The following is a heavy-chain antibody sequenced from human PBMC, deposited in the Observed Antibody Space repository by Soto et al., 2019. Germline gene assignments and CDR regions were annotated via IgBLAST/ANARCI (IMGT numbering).Heavy chain of an antibody. D-gene: IGHD2-2*01. J-gene: IGHJ6*02. CDR1: GFTFSRYW. Sequence: EVQLVESGGGLVQPGGSLRLSCAASGFTFSRYWMHWVRQAPERGMVWVSRVDSEGRAISYADSVKGRFTISRDNAKKMLSMKMNSLRTEDTAVYYCVRDFADTSCYTDYAIDVWGPGTTVTVSS. CDR3: VRDFADTSCYTDYAIDV. V-gene: IGHV3-74*01. CDR2: VDSEGRAI.